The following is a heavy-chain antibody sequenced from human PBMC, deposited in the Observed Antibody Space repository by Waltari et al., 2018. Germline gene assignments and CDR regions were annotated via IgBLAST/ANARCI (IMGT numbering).Heavy chain of an antibody. Sequence: EVQLVETGGGLIQPGGSLRLSCAASGFTVSSNYMSWVRQAPGKGLEWVSVIYSGGSTYYADSVKSRFTISRDNSKNTLYLQMNSLRAEDTAVYYCARVPGYSSRGPDAFDIWGQGTMVTVSS. CDR3: ARVPGYSSRGPDAFDI. V-gene: IGHV3-53*02. J-gene: IGHJ3*02. D-gene: IGHD6-13*01. CDR1: GFTVSSNY. CDR2: IYSGGST.